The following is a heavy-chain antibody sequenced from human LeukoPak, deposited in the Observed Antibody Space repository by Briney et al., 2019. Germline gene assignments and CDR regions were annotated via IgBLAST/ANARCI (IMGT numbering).Heavy chain of an antibody. CDR3: AGDGYGSGSYSNY. CDR2: IYYSGST. CDR1: GGSISSSSYY. D-gene: IGHD3-10*01. J-gene: IGHJ4*02. V-gene: IGHV4-39*01. Sequence: PSETLPLTCTVSGGSISSSSYYWGWIRQPPGKGLEWIGSIYYSGSTYYNPSLKSRVTISVDTSKNQFSLKLSSVTAADTAVYYCAGDGYGSGSYSNYWGQGTLVTVSS.